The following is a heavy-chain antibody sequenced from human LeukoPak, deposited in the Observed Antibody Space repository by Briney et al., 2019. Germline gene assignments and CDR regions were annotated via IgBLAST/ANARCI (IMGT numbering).Heavy chain of an antibody. CDR3: SVKGPPLGY. V-gene: IGHV1-2*02. Sequence: ASVKVSCKASGSTFTGYYIHWVRQAPGQGLEWMGWIIPNSGGTNYAQRFQGRVTMTRDTSISTAYMELSRLRSDDTAVYYCSVKGPPLGYWGQGTLVTVSS. CDR2: IIPNSGGT. J-gene: IGHJ4*02. CDR1: GSTFTGYY.